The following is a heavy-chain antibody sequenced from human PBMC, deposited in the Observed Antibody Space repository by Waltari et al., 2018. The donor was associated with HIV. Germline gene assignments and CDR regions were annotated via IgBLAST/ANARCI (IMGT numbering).Heavy chain of an antibody. Sequence: QAQLVESGGGVVQPGRSLRLPCEAPGFAFSTYGMYWVRQAPGKGREWVAVIWYDGSKKDYGDSVKGRFTISRDNSKNTVYLQMTSLRADDTGIYYCAGGRTAFGVVTGAPLGVDVWGQGTTVTVSS. V-gene: IGHV3-33*01. CDR3: AGGRTAFGVVTGAPLGVDV. CDR1: GFAFSTYG. D-gene: IGHD3-3*01. CDR2: IWYDGSKK. J-gene: IGHJ6*02.